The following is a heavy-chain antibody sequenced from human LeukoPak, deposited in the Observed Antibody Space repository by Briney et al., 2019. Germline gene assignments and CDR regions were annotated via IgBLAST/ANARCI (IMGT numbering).Heavy chain of an antibody. J-gene: IGHJ4*02. CDR3: ARDNIRGIDY. Sequence: SETLSLTCTVSGGSISSYYWGWIRQPPGKGLEWIGSIYYSGSTYYNPSLKSRVTISVDTSKNQFSLKLSSVTAADTAVYYCARDNIRGIDYWGQGTLVTVSS. CDR1: GGSISSYY. D-gene: IGHD3-16*01. V-gene: IGHV4-39*07. CDR2: IYYSGST.